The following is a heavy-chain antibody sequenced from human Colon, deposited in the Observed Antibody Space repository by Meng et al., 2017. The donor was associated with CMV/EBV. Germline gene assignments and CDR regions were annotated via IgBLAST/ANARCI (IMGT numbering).Heavy chain of an antibody. J-gene: IGHJ3*01. CDR2: ISYDGSNK. CDR1: FSNYV. V-gene: IGHV3-30*04. Sequence: FSNYVRHWVRQAPDKGLEWVAVISYDGSNKYYADSVKGRFTISRDNSKSALYLQVNGLRAEGTAVFYCVQGVRGSVPQLVREGAFDVWGQGTMVTVSS. CDR3: VQGVRGSVPQLVREGAFDV. D-gene: IGHD6-13*01.